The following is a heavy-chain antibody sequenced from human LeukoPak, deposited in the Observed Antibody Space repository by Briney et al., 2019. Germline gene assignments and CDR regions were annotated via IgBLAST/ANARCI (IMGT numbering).Heavy chain of an antibody. V-gene: IGHV3-30*02. CDR1: GFTFSSYA. D-gene: IGHD2-2*03. Sequence: PGGSLRLSCAASGFTFSSYAMSWVRQAPGKGLEWVAFIRYDGSNKYYADSVKGRFTISRDNSKNTLYLQMNSLRAEDTAVYYCAKPEHTLDIVVVPAVTWWGQGTLVTVSS. CDR3: AKPEHTLDIVVVPAVTW. J-gene: IGHJ4*02. CDR2: IRYDGSNK.